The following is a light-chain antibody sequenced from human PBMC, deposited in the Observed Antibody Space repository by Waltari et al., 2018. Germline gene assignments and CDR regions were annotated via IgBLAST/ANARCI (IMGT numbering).Light chain of an antibody. Sequence: QSALTQPASVSGSPGQSIAISRLGTSSDIGDYDYVSWYQQTPGKAPKLLIYDVTKWPSGISNRFSGSKSGNTASLTISGLQTEDEAHYYCSSFTSSTTWVFGGGTKVTVL. CDR3: SSFTSSTTWV. J-gene: IGLJ3*02. CDR1: SSDIGDYDY. CDR2: DVT. V-gene: IGLV2-14*03.